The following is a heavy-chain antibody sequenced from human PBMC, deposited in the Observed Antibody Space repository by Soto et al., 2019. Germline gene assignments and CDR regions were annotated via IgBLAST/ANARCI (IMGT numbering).Heavy chain of an antibody. V-gene: IGHV4-31*03. D-gene: IGHD2-2*01. CDR1: GGSIGARGYY. Sequence: TLSLTYTVSGGSIGARGYYWSWIRQFPGKVLEWIGYIYYTGTTYYNPSLKSRLTLSVETSKNQFSLKLSSVTVADTAGYYCARDGSSTANGIDPGGQGTMVT. CDR2: IYYTGTT. J-gene: IGHJ5*02. CDR3: ARDGSSTANGIDP.